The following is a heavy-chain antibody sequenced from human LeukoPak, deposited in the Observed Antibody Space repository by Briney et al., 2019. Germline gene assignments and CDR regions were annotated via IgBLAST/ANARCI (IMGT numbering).Heavy chain of an antibody. J-gene: IGHJ4*02. V-gene: IGHV1-69*13. CDR1: GYTFTSYG. CDR3: ASSPMLSEWFFDY. D-gene: IGHD3-3*01. CDR2: IIPIFGTA. Sequence: ASVKVSCKASGYTFTSYGISWVRQAPGQGLEWMGGIIPIFGTANYAQKFQGRVTITADESTSTAYMELSSLRSEDTAVYYCASSPMLSEWFFDYWGRGTLVTVSS.